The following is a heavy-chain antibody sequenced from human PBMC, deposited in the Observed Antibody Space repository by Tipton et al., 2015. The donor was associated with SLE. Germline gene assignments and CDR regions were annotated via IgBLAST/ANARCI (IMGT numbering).Heavy chain of an antibody. V-gene: IGHV1-69*01. CDR2: IIPIFGTP. J-gene: IGHJ2*01. CDR1: GGTFSNFA. Sequence: QLVQSGAEVKKPGSSVKVSCKASGGTFSNFAISWVRQAPGQGLEWMGEIIPIFGTPNPAQKFQGRVTITADEVTSTAYMELSSLRPEDTAVYYCARRRWLQLDWYFDLWGRGILVTVSS. D-gene: IGHD5-24*01. CDR3: ARRRWLQLDWYFDL.